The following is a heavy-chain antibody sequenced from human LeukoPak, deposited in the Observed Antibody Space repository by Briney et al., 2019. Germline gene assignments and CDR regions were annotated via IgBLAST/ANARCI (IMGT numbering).Heavy chain of an antibody. CDR3: ASQRGDSSRYFQWFDP. CDR2: INHSGST. J-gene: IGHJ5*02. CDR1: GGSFSGYY. V-gene: IGHV4-34*01. D-gene: IGHD3-22*01. Sequence: SETLSLTCAVYGGSFSGYYWSWIRQPPGKGLEWIGEINHSGSTNYNPSLKSRVTISVDTPKNQFSLKLSSVTAADTAVYYCASQRGDSSRYFQWFDPWGQGTLVTVSS.